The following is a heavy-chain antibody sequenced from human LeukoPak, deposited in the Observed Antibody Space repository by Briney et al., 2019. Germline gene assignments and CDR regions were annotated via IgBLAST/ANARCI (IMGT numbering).Heavy chain of an antibody. Sequence: GGSLRLSCTASGFTFSSNWMTWVRQAPGKGLEWVANINPDGGEKYYVDSVKGRFTISRDNAKNSLHLQMNSLRVEDTAVYYCARNYDWGQGTLVTVSS. J-gene: IGHJ4*02. CDR3: ARNYD. V-gene: IGHV3-7*04. CDR2: INPDGGEK. D-gene: IGHD3-10*01. CDR1: GFTFSSNW.